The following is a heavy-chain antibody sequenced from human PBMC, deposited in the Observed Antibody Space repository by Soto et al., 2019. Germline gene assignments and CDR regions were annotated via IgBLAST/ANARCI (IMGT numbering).Heavy chain of an antibody. CDR1: GGYAANHY. Sequence: PSATLSVSCGISGGYAANHYNSWIRQTPGKGLEWIGSVYFRWTSNYNPSLRSRVTISLDTSQNQLSLELRSGTPADSAVYYCARDMRSRGWFDPWRQGALVTVSS. D-gene: IGHD2-2*01. J-gene: IGHJ5*02. CDR3: ARDMRSRGWFDP. CDR2: VYFRWTS. V-gene: IGHV4-59*02.